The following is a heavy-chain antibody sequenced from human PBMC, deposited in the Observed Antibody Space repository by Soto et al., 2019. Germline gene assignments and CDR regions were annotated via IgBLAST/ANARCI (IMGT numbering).Heavy chain of an antibody. CDR2: IFHSGAA. Sequence: QVQLQESGPRLVEPSGTLSLTCAVSGGSMYSSNWWSWVRQPPGKGLEWIGQIFHSGAANYNLSLKSRVTISLDKSENQFSLKMSSVTAADTAVYYCASLGTTLTSFDSWGKGTLVTVSS. CDR1: GGSMYSSNW. D-gene: IGHD4-4*01. J-gene: IGHJ4*02. V-gene: IGHV4-4*02. CDR3: ASLGTTLTSFDS.